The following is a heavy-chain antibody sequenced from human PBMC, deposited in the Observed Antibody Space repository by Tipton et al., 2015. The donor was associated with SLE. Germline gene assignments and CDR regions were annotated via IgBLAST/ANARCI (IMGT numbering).Heavy chain of an antibody. V-gene: IGHV4-39*07. CDR3: ARTRDGDYVYYYYGMDV. D-gene: IGHD4-17*01. CDR2: IYYSGST. CDR1: GGSISSSSYY. J-gene: IGHJ6*02. Sequence: TLSLTCTVSGGSISSSSYYWGWILQPPGKGLEWIGSIYYSGSTYYNPSLQSRITISVDTSKNQFSLKLSSVTAADTAVYYCARTRDGDYVYYYYGMDVWGQGTTVTVSS.